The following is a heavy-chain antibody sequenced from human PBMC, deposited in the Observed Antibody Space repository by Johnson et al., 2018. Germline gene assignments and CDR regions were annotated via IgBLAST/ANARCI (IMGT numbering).Heavy chain of an antibody. D-gene: IGHD6-19*01. J-gene: IGHJ3*02. Sequence: QVQLVQSGGGVVQPGRSLRLSCAASGFTFSSYGMHWVRQAPGKGLEWVAVIWYDGSNKNYADSVKGRFTISRDTAKNLLYQQMNSLRAEDTAVYYCARDGRSSGWHDDAFDIWGQGTMVTVSS. CDR3: ARDGRSSGWHDDAFDI. V-gene: IGHV3-33*08. CDR1: GFTFSSYG. CDR2: IWYDGSNK.